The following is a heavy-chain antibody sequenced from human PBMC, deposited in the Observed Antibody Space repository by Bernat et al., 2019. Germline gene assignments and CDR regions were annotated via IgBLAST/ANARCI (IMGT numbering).Heavy chain of an antibody. CDR2: IYYSGST. Sequence: RQRKEEGPGLVKPSEKGERKGKGEGGSISSSSYYGGGRSQTPGKGLEWIGSIYYSGSTYYNPSLKSRVTISVDTSKNQFSLKLSSVTAADTAVYYCARVPATARIFDYWGQGTLVTVSS. CDR1: GGSISSSSYY. D-gene: IGHD2-2*01. J-gene: IGHJ4*02. CDR3: ARVPATARIFDY. V-gene: IGHV4-39*01.